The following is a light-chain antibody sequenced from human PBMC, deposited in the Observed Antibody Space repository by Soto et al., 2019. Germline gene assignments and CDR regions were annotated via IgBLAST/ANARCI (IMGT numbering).Light chain of an antibody. V-gene: IGKV3-15*01. CDR3: QEYRGWRT. CDR1: QSIESR. Sequence: IVLTQSPATLSVSPGERAPLPCMASQSIESRLAWYQQRPGQAPSLLIYAASTRDAGIPARFSGSGSGTECTLTISGVQSEDFGVYYGQEYRGWRTAGQWTK. CDR2: AAS. J-gene: IGKJ1*01.